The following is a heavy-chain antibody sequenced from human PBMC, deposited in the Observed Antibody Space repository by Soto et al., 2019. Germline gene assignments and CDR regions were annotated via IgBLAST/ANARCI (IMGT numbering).Heavy chain of an antibody. Sequence: QVQLVESGGGVVQPGGSLRLSCAASGFTFDAYGFHWVRQAPGKGLEWVAVVWSNGNLKYYADSVKGRFTISRDSSKSALNLLMNSLRADDTAVYYCARIQLDTIMALDYWGQGTLVTVSS. D-gene: IGHD1-1*01. J-gene: IGHJ4*02. V-gene: IGHV3-33*01. CDR2: VWSNGNLK. CDR3: ARIQLDTIMALDY. CDR1: GFTFDAYG.